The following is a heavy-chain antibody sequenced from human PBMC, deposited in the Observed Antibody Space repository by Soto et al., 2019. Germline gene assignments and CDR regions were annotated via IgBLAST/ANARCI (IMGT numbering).Heavy chain of an antibody. J-gene: IGHJ6*03. CDR3: ARGSTTVTTDYYYYYYMDV. CDR2: IYSGGST. D-gene: IGHD4-17*01. CDR1: GFTVSSNY. Sequence: GGSLRLSCAASGFTVSSNYMSWVRQAPGKGLEWVSVIYSGGSTYYADSVKGRFTISRDNSKNTLYLQMNSLRAEDTAVYYCARGSTTVTTDYYYYYYMDVWGKGTTVTVSS. V-gene: IGHV3-66*01.